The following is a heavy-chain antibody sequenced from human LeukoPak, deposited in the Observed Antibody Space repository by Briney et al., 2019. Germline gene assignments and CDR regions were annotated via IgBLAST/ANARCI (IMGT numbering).Heavy chain of an antibody. CDR2: TYYRSKWYS. J-gene: IGHJ4*02. Sequence: SQTLSLTCAISGDSFSSNSAAWHWIRQPPSRGLEWLGRTYYRSKWYSYFAPSVKSRITINPDTSKNQFSLQLKSVTPEDTAVYYCARMVGLVSDYWGQGTLVTVSS. V-gene: IGHV6-1*01. CDR1: GDSFSSNSAA. D-gene: IGHD3-10*01. CDR3: ARMVGLVSDY.